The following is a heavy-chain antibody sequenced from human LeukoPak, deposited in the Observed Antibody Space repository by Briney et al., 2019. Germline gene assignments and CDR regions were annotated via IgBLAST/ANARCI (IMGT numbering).Heavy chain of an antibody. V-gene: IGHV4-61*02. CDR3: ARGATVVNGGGFDP. CDR2: IYTSGST. CDR1: GGSISSGSYY. J-gene: IGHJ5*02. D-gene: IGHD4-23*01. Sequence: PSETLSLTCTVSGGSISSGSYYWSWIRQPAGKGLEWIGRIYTSGSTNYNPSLKSRVTISVDTSKNQFSLKLSSVTAADTAVYYCARGATVVNGGGFDPWGQGTLVTVSS.